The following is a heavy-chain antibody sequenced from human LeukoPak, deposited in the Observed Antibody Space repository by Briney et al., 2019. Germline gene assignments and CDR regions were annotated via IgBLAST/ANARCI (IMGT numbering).Heavy chain of an antibody. V-gene: IGHV3-66*04. Sequence: GGSLRLSCAASGFTVSSNYMSWVRQAPGKGLEWVSVIYSGGSTYYADSVKGRFTISRDNSKNTLYLQMNSLRAEDTAVYYCARLAYCGGDCYYFDYWGQGTLVTVSS. J-gene: IGHJ4*02. D-gene: IGHD2-21*02. CDR2: IYSGGST. CDR3: ARLAYCGGDCYYFDY. CDR1: GFTVSSNY.